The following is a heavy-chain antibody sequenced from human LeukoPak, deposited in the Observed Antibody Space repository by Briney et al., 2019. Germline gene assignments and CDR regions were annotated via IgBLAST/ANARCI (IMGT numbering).Heavy chain of an antibody. CDR2: IIPKSGGT. Sequence: ASVKVSCKASGYTSIDSYMHWVRQAPGQGLEWIGWIIPKSGGTNYAEKFHGRVTMTRDTSINTAYMELTRLRSDDAAVYYCARGIFGPQYNYYMDVWGAGTTVIVSS. D-gene: IGHD3-3*01. CDR3: ARGIFGPQYNYYMDV. J-gene: IGHJ6*03. CDR1: GYTSIDSY. V-gene: IGHV1-2*02.